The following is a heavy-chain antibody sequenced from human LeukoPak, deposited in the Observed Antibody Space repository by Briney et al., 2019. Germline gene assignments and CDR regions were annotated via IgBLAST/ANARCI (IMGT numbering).Heavy chain of an antibody. CDR3: ARNTHYYDRSGITGMYVCDM. CDR2: MHSSGTT. J-gene: IGHJ3*02. V-gene: IGHV4-4*07. D-gene: IGHD3-22*01. CDR1: GGSIRSDY. Sequence: SETLSLTCTVSGGSIRSDYWSWIRQPAGKGLEWIGRMHSSGTTNYNPSLQSRVSISMDTSKNQFSLKLSSVTAADTAVYFCARNTHYYDRSGITGMYVCDMWGRGTMVTVSS.